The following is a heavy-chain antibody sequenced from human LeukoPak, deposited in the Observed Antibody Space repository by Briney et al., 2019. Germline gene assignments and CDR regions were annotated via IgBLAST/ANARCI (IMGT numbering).Heavy chain of an antibody. D-gene: IGHD4-17*01. J-gene: IGHJ4*02. Sequence: PSETLSLTCAVYGGSFSGYYWSWIRQPPGKGLEWIGEINHSGSTNYNPSLKSRVTISVDTSKNQFSLKLSSVTAADTAVYYCARGRRTVTTGLDYWGQGTLVTVSS. CDR3: ARGRRTVTTGLDY. CDR2: INHSGST. V-gene: IGHV4-34*01. CDR1: GGSFSGYY.